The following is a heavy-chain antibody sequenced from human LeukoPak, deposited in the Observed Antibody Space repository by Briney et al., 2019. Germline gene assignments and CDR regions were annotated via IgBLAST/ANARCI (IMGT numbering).Heavy chain of an antibody. CDR2: ITPIFDMT. V-gene: IGHV1-69*02. J-gene: IGHJ6*02. CDR3: ARNHYYGSGRFRMEYGMDV. CDR1: GGTFSSYT. D-gene: IGHD3-10*01. Sequence: SVKVSCKASGGTFSSYTITWVRQAPGQGPEWMGRITPIFDMTTYAQKFQDRVTITADKSTSTAYMELSSLRSEDTAVYYCARNHYYGSGRFRMEYGMDVWGQGTTVTVSS.